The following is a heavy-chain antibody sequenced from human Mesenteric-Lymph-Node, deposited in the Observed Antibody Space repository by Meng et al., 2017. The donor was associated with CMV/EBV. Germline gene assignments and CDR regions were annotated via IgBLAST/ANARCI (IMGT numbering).Heavy chain of an antibody. J-gene: IGHJ4*02. CDR1: GGSISRTTFF. CDR3: ARVGDSAYKD. V-gene: IGHV4-61*01. CDR2: IYYTGNT. Sequence: GSLRLSCTVSGGSISRTTFFWNWIRQPPGKGLEWIGYIYYTGNTNYNPSLKSRVTISVDTSKNQFSLNLRSVTAADTAVYYCARVGDSAYKDWGQGTLVTVSS. D-gene: IGHD1-14*01.